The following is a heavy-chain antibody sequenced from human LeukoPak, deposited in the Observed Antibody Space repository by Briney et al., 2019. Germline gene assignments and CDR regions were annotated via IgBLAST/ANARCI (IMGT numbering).Heavy chain of an antibody. V-gene: IGHV3-48*03. D-gene: IGHD3-3*01. CDR3: AGAHDGYDY. CDR2: ITNSGGTI. CDR1: GFTFSSYE. J-gene: IGHJ4*02. Sequence: GGSLRLSCAASGFTFSSYEMNWVRQAPGKGLEWVSYITNSGGTIYYADSVKGRFTISRDNAKNSLYLQMNSLRVEDTAVYYCAGAHDGYDYWGQGTLVTVSS.